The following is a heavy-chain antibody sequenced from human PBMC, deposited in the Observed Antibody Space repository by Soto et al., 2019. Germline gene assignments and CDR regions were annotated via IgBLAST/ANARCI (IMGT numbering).Heavy chain of an antibody. CDR3: ARAPSLGYYYDSSGYYWLDY. V-gene: IGHV4-31*03. Sequence: SETLSLTCTVSGGSISSGGYYWSWIRQHPGKGLERIGYIYYSGSTYYNPSLKSRVTISVDTSKNQFSLKLSSVTAADTAVYYCARAPSLGYYYDSSGYYWLDYWGQGTLVTVSS. D-gene: IGHD3-22*01. J-gene: IGHJ4*02. CDR2: IYYSGST. CDR1: GGSISSGGYY.